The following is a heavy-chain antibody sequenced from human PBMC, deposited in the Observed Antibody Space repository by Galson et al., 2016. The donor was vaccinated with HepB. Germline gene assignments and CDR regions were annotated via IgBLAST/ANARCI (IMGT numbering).Heavy chain of an antibody. Sequence: SLRLSCAGSGFTFSSHPMNWVRQAPGKGLEWVSSIGSRGDDTYYADTVKGRFTISKDNSKNTLYLQMNSLRAEDTAVYYWARAPVTSTACCYYLDYWGRGTLGTVSS. D-gene: IGHD2-2*01. V-gene: IGHV3-23*01. CDR2: IGSRGDDT. CDR1: GFTFSSHP. J-gene: IGHJ4*02. CDR3: ARAPVTSTACCYYLDY.